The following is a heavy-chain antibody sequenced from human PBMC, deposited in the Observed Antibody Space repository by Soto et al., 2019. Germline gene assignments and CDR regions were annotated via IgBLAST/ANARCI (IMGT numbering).Heavy chain of an antibody. D-gene: IGHD2-15*01. J-gene: IGHJ3*02. CDR1: GFTFSSYW. V-gene: IGHV3-21*04. CDR2: ISSSSSYI. Sequence: GGSLRLSCAASGFTFSSYWMNWVRQAPGKGLEWVSSISSSSSYIYYADSVKGRFTISRDNSKNTLYLQMNSLRAEDTAVYYYAKDDSLLGAFDIWGQGTMVTVSS. CDR3: AKDDSLLGAFDI.